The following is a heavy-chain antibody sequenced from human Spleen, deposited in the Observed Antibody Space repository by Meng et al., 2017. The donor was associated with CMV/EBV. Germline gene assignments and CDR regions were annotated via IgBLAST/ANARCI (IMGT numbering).Heavy chain of an antibody. V-gene: IGHV1-2*02. CDR3: ASGGVKTYYDFWSAYYMN. CDR2: INPNSGGT. CDR1: GYTFTGQY. Sequence: ASVKVSCKASGYTFTGQYIHWVRQAPGHGLEWMGWINPNSGGTNYEKKCQGRVTMTRDTTISTAYMGMSSLKSDDTAVYYCASGGVKTYYDFWSAYYMNWGQGTLVTVSS. J-gene: IGHJ4*02. D-gene: IGHD3-3*01.